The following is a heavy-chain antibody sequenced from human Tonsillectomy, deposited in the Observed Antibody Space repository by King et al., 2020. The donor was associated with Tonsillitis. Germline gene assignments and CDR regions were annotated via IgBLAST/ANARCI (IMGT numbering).Heavy chain of an antibody. Sequence: VQLVESGGGLVQPGGSLRLSCAASGFTFSSYAMSWVRQAPGKGLEWVSAISGSGGSTYYADSVKGRFTISRDNSKNTLYLQMNSLRAEDTAVYYCAKGLDTAMATHPNWYFDLWGRGTLVTVSS. CDR2: ISGSGGST. J-gene: IGHJ2*01. D-gene: IGHD5-18*01. CDR1: GFTFSSYA. CDR3: AKGLDTAMATHPNWYFDL. V-gene: IGHV3-23*04.